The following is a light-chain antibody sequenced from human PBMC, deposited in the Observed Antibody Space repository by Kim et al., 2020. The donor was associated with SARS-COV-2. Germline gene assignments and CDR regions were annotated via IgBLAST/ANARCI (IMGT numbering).Light chain of an antibody. V-gene: IGLV2-14*04. Sequence: GQSITISCTGTSSGVGGYNDVSWYQQHPGKAPKLMIYDVSKRPSGVSNRFSGSKSGNTASLTISGLQAEDEADYYCSSYTSSSTYVFGTGTKVTVL. CDR3: SSYTSSSTYV. J-gene: IGLJ1*01. CDR2: DVS. CDR1: SSGVGGYND.